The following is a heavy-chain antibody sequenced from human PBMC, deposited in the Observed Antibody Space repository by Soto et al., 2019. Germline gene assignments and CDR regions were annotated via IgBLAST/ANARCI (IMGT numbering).Heavy chain of an antibody. D-gene: IGHD1-26*01. V-gene: IGHV3-30-3*01. CDR1: GFTFSSYA. CDR3: ARGSGSVDY. CDR2: ISYDGSNK. J-gene: IGHJ4*02. Sequence: QVQLVESGGGVVQPGRSLRLSCAASGFTFSSYAMHWVRQAPGKGLEWVAVISYDGSNKYYADSVKGRFTISRDNSKNTLYLQRNSLRAEDTAVYYCARGSGSVDYWGQGTLVTVSS.